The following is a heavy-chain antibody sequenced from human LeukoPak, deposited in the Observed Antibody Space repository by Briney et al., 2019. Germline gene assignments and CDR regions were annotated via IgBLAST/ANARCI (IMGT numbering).Heavy chain of an antibody. Sequence: GGSLRVSCDASGFTFGLYTITWVRQAPGKGLEWVSSITSTGAYINYADSVKVRFTISRANAKNSLYLQMDSLRAEDTAVYYCAVTTRSRAFDYWGQGTLVTVSS. CDR1: GFTFGLYT. CDR2: ITSTGAYI. CDR3: AVTTRSRAFDY. V-gene: IGHV3-21*01. D-gene: IGHD4-17*01. J-gene: IGHJ4*02.